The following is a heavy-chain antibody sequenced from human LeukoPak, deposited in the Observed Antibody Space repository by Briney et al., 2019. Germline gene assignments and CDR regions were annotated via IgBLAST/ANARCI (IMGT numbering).Heavy chain of an antibody. D-gene: IGHD6-19*01. J-gene: IGHJ4*02. V-gene: IGHV5-51*01. CDR1: GYTFTHYW. CDR3: ARVQWLANYFDY. CDR2: IYPGDSDT. Sequence: GESLKISCKTSGYTFTHYWIGWVRQMPGKGLEWMGIIYPGDSDTRYSPSFQGQVTISADKSISTAYLQWSSLKASDTAMYYCARVQWLANYFDYWGQGTLVTVSS.